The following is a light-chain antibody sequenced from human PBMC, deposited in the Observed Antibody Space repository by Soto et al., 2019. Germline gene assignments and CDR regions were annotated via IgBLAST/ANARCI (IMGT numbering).Light chain of an antibody. CDR2: LNSDGRH. CDR1: SGHSKYA. J-gene: IGLJ1*01. V-gene: IGLV4-69*01. Sequence: QPVLTQSPSASASLGASVKLTCTLSSGHSKYAIAWHQQQPEKGPRYLMRLNSDGRHIKGDAIPDRFSGSSSGAERYLSISSLQSDDEADYYCQTWGTGFQVFGTRTKNTVL. CDR3: QTWGTGFQV.